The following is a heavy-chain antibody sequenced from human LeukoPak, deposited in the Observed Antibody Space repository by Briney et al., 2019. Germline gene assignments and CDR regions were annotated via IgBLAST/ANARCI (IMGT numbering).Heavy chain of an antibody. J-gene: IGHJ4*02. CDR2: ISSSSSTI. V-gene: IGHV3-48*02. D-gene: IGHD3-22*01. Sequence: GGSLRLSCAASGFTFSSYSMNWVRQAPGKGLEWVSYISSSSSTISYADSVKGRFTISRDNAKNSLYLQMNSLRDEDTAAYYCVRDYDSSCYYYYWGGGRLASVCS. CDR1: GFTFSSYS. CDR3: VRDYDSSCYYYY.